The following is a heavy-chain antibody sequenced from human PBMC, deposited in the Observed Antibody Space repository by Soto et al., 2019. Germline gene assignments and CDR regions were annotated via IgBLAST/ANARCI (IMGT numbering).Heavy chain of an antibody. CDR3: ARQNDYDILTGYYVGSPFDY. D-gene: IGHD3-9*01. Sequence: LETLSLTCTVSGGSVSSLGYQWSWIRLPPGKGLEWIGYFYYSGSTYYNPSLNSRVTISVDSSKNQFSLKLSSVTAADTAVYYCARQNDYDILTGYYVGSPFDYWGQGTLVTVSS. CDR1: GGSVSSLGYQ. CDR2: FYYSGST. J-gene: IGHJ4*02. V-gene: IGHV4-39*01.